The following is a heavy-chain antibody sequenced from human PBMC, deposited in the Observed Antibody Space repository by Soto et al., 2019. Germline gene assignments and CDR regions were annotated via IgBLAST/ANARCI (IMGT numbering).Heavy chain of an antibody. CDR2: IYYSGST. CDR3: VLGSGSYYQFDY. V-gene: IGHV4-31*03. Sequence: QVQLQESGPGLVKPSQTLSLTCTVSGGSISSGSYYWSWIRLHPGKVLEWIGYIYYSGSTCYDPSLKSRVTISVDTSKNHFSLKLSSVTAADTAVYYCVLGSGSYYQFDYWGQGTLVTVSS. CDR1: GGSISSGSYY. J-gene: IGHJ4*02. D-gene: IGHD3-10*01.